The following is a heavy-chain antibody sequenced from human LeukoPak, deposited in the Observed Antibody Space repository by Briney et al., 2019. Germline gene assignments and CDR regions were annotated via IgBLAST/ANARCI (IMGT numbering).Heavy chain of an antibody. Sequence: GESLKISCKGSGYSFTSYWISWVRQMPGKGLEWMGRIDPSDSYTNYSPSFQGHVTISADKSISTAYLQWSSLKASDTAMYYCARHERYSSGSYYFDYWGQGILVTVSS. V-gene: IGHV5-10-1*01. CDR2: IDPSDSYT. D-gene: IGHD6-19*01. CDR1: GYSFTSYW. CDR3: ARHERYSSGSYYFDY. J-gene: IGHJ4*02.